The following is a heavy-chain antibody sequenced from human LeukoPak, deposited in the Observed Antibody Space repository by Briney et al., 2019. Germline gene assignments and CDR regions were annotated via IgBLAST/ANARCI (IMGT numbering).Heavy chain of an antibody. Sequence: SETLSLTCTVSGGSISSSSYYWGWIRQPPGKGREWIGCIYYSGSTYYNPSLKSRVTISVDTSKNQFSLKLSSVTAADTAVYYCARDWNDGDYFDYWGQGTLDTVSS. CDR2: IYYSGST. J-gene: IGHJ4*02. V-gene: IGHV4-39*07. D-gene: IGHD1-1*01. CDR1: GGSISSSSYY. CDR3: ARDWNDGDYFDY.